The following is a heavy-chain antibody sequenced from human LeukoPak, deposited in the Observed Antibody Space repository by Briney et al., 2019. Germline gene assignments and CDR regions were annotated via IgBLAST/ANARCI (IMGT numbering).Heavy chain of an antibody. CDR3: AREYHDILTGYFYFDY. D-gene: IGHD3-9*01. V-gene: IGHV4-59*01. CDR2: SYYSGST. Sequence: PSETLSLTCTVSGGSISSYYWSGIRQPPGKGLDWNGYSYYSGSTNYNPSLKSRVTISVDTSKNQFSLKLSSVTAADTAVYYCAREYHDILTGYFYFDYWGQGTLVTVSS. CDR1: GGSISSYY. J-gene: IGHJ4*02.